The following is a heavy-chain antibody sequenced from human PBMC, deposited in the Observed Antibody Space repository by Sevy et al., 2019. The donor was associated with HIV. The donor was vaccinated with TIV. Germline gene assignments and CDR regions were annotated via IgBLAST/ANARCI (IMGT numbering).Heavy chain of an antibody. D-gene: IGHD5-18*01. CDR1: GYTSTDYF. V-gene: IGHV1-2*02. CDR2: INPNSGDT. J-gene: IGHJ4*02. CDR3: ASPGGYRYGSLLDN. Sequence: ASVKVSCKASGYTSTDYFMHWVRQAPGQGLEWMGWINPNSGDTKYAQKFQGRVTVTRDTSIRTAYMELSSLRFDDTAVYYCASPGGYRYGSLLDNWGQGTLVTVSS.